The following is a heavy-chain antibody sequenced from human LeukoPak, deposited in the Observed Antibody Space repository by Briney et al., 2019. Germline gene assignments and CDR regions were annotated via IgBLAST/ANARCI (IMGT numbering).Heavy chain of an antibody. CDR3: TTGDYALYYFDY. Sequence: GASVKVSCKASGYTFTTYGISWVRQAPGQGLEWMGWISAYNDNTNYAQKLQGRVTMATDTSTSTAYMELRSLKSDDTAVYYCTTGDYALYYFDYWGQGTLVTVSS. J-gene: IGHJ4*02. V-gene: IGHV1-18*01. CDR1: GYTFTTYG. CDR2: ISAYNDNT. D-gene: IGHD4-17*01.